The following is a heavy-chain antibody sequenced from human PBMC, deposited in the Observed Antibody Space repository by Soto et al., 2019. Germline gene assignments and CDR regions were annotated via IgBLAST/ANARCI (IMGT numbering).Heavy chain of an antibody. V-gene: IGHV1-69*08. CDR3: ARGLGGRMDD. D-gene: IGHD3-16*01. Sequence: QVQLVQSGAEVKKPGSSVRVSCKASGTIFSSYTISWVRQAPGQGLEWMGRIIPILGETNSAQKFQDRVTRTADKSTNTAYMELNSLRLEDTAVYYCARGLGGRMDDWGQGTTVTVSS. CDR2: IIPILGET. CDR1: GTIFSSYT. J-gene: IGHJ6*02.